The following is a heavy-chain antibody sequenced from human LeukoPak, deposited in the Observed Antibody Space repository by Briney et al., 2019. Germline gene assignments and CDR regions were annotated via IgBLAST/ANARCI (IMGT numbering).Heavy chain of an antibody. CDR1: GGSTSSGGYY. J-gene: IGHJ3*02. Sequence: SQTLSLTCTVSGGSTSSGGYYWSWIRQHPGKGLEWIGYIYYSGSTYYNPSLKSRVTISVDTSKNQFSLKLSSMTAADTAVYYCARVEMRTSRAYYDILTGYSHNDAFDIWGQGTMVTVSS. CDR2: IYYSGST. D-gene: IGHD3-9*01. CDR3: ARVEMRTSRAYYDILTGYSHNDAFDI. V-gene: IGHV4-31*03.